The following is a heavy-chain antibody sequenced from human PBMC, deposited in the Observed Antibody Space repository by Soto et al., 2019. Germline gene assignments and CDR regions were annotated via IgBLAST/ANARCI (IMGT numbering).Heavy chain of an antibody. Sequence: ASLKVSCKASGYTLTGYYMHWVRRAPGQGLECMGWINPNSGGTNYAQKFQGRVTMTRDTSISTAYMELSRLRSDDTAVYYCARVYDTVAVPLGYYGMDVWGQGTTVTVSS. CDR3: ARVYDTVAVPLGYYGMDV. CDR1: GYTLTGYY. CDR2: INPNSGGT. D-gene: IGHD7-27*01. V-gene: IGHV1-2*02. J-gene: IGHJ6*02.